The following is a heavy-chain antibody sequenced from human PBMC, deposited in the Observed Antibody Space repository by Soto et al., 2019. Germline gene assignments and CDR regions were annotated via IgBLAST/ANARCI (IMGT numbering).Heavy chain of an antibody. Sequence: EVQLVESGGGLVQPGGSLRLSCAASGFTFSDHYIDWVRQAPGKGLEWVGRTRKKANSYTTEYAASVKGRFTSSRDESNTSLYLQMDSLNTEDTAVYYCARSGSSTSCYDYWGEGTLVTVSP. J-gene: IGHJ4*02. CDR1: GFTFSDHY. CDR2: TRKKANSYTT. CDR3: ARSGSSTSCYDY. V-gene: IGHV3-72*01. D-gene: IGHD2-2*01.